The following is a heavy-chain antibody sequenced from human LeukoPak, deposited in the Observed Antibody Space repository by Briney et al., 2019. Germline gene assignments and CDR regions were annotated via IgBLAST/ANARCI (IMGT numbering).Heavy chain of an antibody. Sequence: GGSLRLSCAASGFTFTSYAMSWVRQAPGKGLEWVSAISDSGNTYHADSVKGRFTISRDSSKNTLFLQMNRLRPEDAAVYYCAKAPVTTCRGAYCYPFDYWGQGTLVTVSS. CDR1: GFTFTSYA. CDR2: ISDSGNT. V-gene: IGHV3-23*01. D-gene: IGHD2-21*01. CDR3: AKAPVTTCRGAYCYPFDY. J-gene: IGHJ4*02.